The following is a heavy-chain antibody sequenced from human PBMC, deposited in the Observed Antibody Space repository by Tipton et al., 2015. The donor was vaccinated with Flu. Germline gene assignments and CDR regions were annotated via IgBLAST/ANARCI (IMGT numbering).Heavy chain of an antibody. Sequence: TLSLTCAVSGGSISSSNWWSWVRQPPGKGLEWIGEIYHSGSTNYNPSLKSRVTISVDKSKNQFSLKLSSVTAADTAVYYRARVLWFRTSGFDYWGQGTLVTVSS. CDR1: GGSISSSNW. V-gene: IGHV4-4*02. CDR2: IYHSGST. J-gene: IGHJ4*02. CDR3: ARVLWFRTSGFDY. D-gene: IGHD3-10*01.